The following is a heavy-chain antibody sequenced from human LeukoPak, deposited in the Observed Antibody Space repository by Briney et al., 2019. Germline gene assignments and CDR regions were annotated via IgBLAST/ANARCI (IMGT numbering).Heavy chain of an antibody. CDR1: GFTFSSYE. CDR3: ARVISSGWSAYYYYYMDV. J-gene: IGHJ6*03. V-gene: IGHV3-48*03. D-gene: IGHD6-19*01. Sequence: GGSLRLSCAASGFTFSSYEMNWVRQAPGKGLEWVSYISSSGSTIYYADSVKGRFTISRDNAKNSLYLQMNSLRAEDTALYYCARVISSGWSAYYYYYMDVWGKGTTVTVSS. CDR2: ISSSGSTI.